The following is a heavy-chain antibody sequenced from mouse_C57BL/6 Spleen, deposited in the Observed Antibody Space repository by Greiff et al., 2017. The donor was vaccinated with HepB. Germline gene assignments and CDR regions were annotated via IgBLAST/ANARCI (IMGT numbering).Heavy chain of an antibody. D-gene: IGHD2-2*01. CDR3: ARREGYPYAMDY. V-gene: IGHV1-61*01. Sequence: QVHVKQPGAELVRPGSSVKLSCKASGYTFTSYWMDWVKQRPGQGLEWIGNIYPSDSETHYNQKFKDKATLTVDKSSSTAYMQLSSLTSEDSAVYYCARREGYPYAMDYWGQGTSVTVSS. CDR2: IYPSDSET. J-gene: IGHJ4*01. CDR1: GYTFTSYW.